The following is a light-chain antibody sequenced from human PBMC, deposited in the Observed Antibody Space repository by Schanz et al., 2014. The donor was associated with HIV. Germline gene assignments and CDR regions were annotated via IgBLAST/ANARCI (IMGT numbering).Light chain of an antibody. V-gene: IGKV3-11*01. CDR2: DAS. Sequence: EIVLTQSPATLSLSPGERATLSCRASQSVSSYLAWYQQKPGQAPRLLIYDASNRTTGIPDRFSGSGSGTDFTLSISRLEPEDFAVYYCQQYKSPPLTFGGGTKVEIK. CDR3: QQYKSPPLT. CDR1: QSVSSY. J-gene: IGKJ4*01.